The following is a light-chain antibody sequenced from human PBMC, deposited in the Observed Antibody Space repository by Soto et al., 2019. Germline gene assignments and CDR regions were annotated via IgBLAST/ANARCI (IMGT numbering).Light chain of an antibody. CDR1: QSISSW. CDR2: DAS. Sequence: DIQMTQSPSTRSASVGDRVTITCRASQSISSWLAWYQQKPGKAPKLLIYDASSLESGVPSRFSGSGSGTEFTLTISSLQPDDFATYYCQQYNSYSLFGGGTKVDIK. CDR3: QQYNSYSL. J-gene: IGKJ4*01. V-gene: IGKV1-5*01.